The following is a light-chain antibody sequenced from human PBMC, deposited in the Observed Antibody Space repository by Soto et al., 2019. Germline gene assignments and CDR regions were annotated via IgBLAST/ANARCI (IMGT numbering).Light chain of an antibody. CDR1: QNIGMS. V-gene: IGKV1-39*01. CDR3: QQSYSTPYT. Sequence: DIQMTQSPSSLSASVGDRVTITCRAGQNIGMSLNWFQQKPGKAPKLLIYAASSLQSGVPSRFSGSGSGTDFTLTISSLQPEDFATYYCQQSYSTPYTFGQGTKLEIK. J-gene: IGKJ2*01. CDR2: AAS.